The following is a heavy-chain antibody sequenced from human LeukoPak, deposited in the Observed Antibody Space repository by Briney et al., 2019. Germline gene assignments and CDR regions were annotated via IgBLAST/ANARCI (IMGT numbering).Heavy chain of an antibody. CDR1: GFTFSSYG. J-gene: IGHJ4*02. V-gene: IGHV3-30*18. CDR3: AKQATYYYGSGLSGFDY. Sequence: GGSLRLSCAASGFTFSSYGMHWVRQAPGKGLEWVAVITYDGSNKYYADSVKGRFTISRDNSKNTLYLQMNSLRAEDTAVYYCAKQATYYYGSGLSGFDYWGQGTLVTVS. D-gene: IGHD3-10*01. CDR2: ITYDGSNK.